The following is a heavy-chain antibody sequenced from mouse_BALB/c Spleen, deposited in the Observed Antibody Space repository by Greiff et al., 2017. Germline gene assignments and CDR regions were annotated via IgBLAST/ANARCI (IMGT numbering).Heavy chain of an antibody. CDR1: GDSFTSGY. V-gene: IGHV3-8*02. J-gene: IGHJ2*01. CDR3: ARSTYYRCDPIDD. D-gene: IGHD2-14*01. CDR2: ISYSGSS. Sequence: EVKLMQSGPSLVKPSQTLSFTCSVTGDSFTSGYWNWIRKFPGNKLEYMGYISYSGSSYNNPSLKSRNSITRDTSTNQYSLQLNSVTTEDTAAYYCARSTYYRCDPIDDWGQGTTLTVSS.